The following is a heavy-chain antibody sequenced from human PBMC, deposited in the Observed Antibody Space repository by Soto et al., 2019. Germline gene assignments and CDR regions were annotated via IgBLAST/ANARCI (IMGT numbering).Heavy chain of an antibody. CDR1: GFTFSSYN. V-gene: IGHV3-33*01. Sequence: GGSLRLSCSASGFTFSSYNIHWVRQAPGKGLEWVGVMWYDGSNEYYADSVKGRFTFSRDNSKNTLYLQMNSLRVDDTAIYYCVRDSIMIVIVAESYWYFDLWGRGTLVTVSS. D-gene: IGHD3-16*01. J-gene: IGHJ2*01. CDR2: MWYDGSNE. CDR3: VRDSIMIVIVAESYWYFDL.